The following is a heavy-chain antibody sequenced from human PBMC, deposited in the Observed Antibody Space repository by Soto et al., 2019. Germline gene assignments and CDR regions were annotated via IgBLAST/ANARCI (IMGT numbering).Heavy chain of an antibody. CDR2: IYYSGST. J-gene: IGHJ4*02. CDR3: LSRTTIFGVVIDY. Sequence: QLQLQESGPGLVKPSETLSLTCTVSGGSISSSSYYWGWIRQPPRKGLEWIGSIYYSGSTYYNPSLKSRVTISVDTSKNQFSLKLSSVTAADTAVYYCLSRTTIFGVVIDYWGQGTLVTVSS. CDR1: GGSISSSSYY. D-gene: IGHD3-3*01. V-gene: IGHV4-39*01.